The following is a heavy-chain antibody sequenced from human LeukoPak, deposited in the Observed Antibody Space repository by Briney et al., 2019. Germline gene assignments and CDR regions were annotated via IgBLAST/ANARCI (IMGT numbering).Heavy chain of an antibody. J-gene: IGHJ4*02. CDR1: GFTFSSYA. CDR2: ISYDGSNK. CDR3: ASNNDGQQLVASFDY. V-gene: IGHV3-30*04. Sequence: GGSLRLSCAASGFTFSSYAMHWVRQAPGKGLEWVAVISYDGSNKYYADSVKGRFTISRDNSKNTLYLQMNSLRAEDTAVYYCASNNDGQQLVASFDYWGQGTLVTVSS. D-gene: IGHD6-13*01.